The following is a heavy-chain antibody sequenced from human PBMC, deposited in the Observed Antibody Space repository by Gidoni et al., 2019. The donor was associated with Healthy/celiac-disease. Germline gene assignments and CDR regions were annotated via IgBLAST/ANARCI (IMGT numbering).Heavy chain of an antibody. D-gene: IGHD4-17*01. CDR3: AKGWTVTHGMDV. V-gene: IGHV3-23*01. Sequence: EVQLLESGGGLVQPGGSLRLSCAASGFTFSSYAMSWVRQAPGQGLAWVSAISGSGGSTYYAAPVKGRFTISRDNSKNTLYLQMNSRRAEDTAVYYCAKGWTVTHGMDVWGQGTTVTVSS. CDR2: ISGSGGST. CDR1: GFTFSSYA. J-gene: IGHJ6*02.